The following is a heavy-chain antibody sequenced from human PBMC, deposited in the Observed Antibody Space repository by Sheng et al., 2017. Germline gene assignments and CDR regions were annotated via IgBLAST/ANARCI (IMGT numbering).Heavy chain of an antibody. Sequence: QVQLQQWGAGLLKPSETLSLTCAVYGGSFSGYYWSWIRQPPGKGLEWIGEINHSGSTNYNPSLKSRVTISVDTSKNQFSLKLSSVTAADTAVYYCAGIATVTTFQPSTYYYYGMDVWGQGTTVTVSS. CDR3: AGIATVTTFQPSTYYYYGMDV. CDR2: INHSGST. V-gene: IGHV4-34*01. J-gene: IGHJ6*02. CDR1: GGSFSGYY. D-gene: IGHD4-17*01.